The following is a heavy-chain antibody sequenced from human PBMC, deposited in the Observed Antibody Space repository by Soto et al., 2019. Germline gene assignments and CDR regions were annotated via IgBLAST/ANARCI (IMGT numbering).Heavy chain of an antibody. D-gene: IGHD2-21*02. V-gene: IGHV3-33*06. CDR2: IWYDGSKK. Sequence: QVQLVESGGGVVQPGRSLRLSCAASGFTFSTYGIHWVRQAPGKGLGWLAVIWYDGSKKYYADSVQGRFTISRDNSKNKXYLQMNSLRAEDTAVYYCVKDHCGGDCYSNPYFDYWGQGTLVTVSS. CDR1: GFTFSTYG. CDR3: VKDHCGGDCYSNPYFDY. J-gene: IGHJ4*02.